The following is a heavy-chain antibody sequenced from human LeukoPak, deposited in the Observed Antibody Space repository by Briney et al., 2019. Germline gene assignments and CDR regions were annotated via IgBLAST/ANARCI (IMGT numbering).Heavy chain of an antibody. V-gene: IGHV3-23*01. CDR3: AKVGPIRGKLTWFDP. D-gene: IGHD1-7*01. J-gene: IGHJ5*02. CDR2: ISDSGGST. CDR1: GFTFSSYA. Sequence: GGSLRLSCAASGFTFSSYAMSWVRQAPGKGLEWVSGISDSGGSTNYAGSVKGRFTISRDNSKNTLYLQMNSLRAEDTAVYYCAKVGPIRGKLTWFDPWGQGTLVTVSS.